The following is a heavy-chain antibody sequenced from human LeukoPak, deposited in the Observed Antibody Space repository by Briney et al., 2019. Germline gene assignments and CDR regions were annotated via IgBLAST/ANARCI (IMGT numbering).Heavy chain of an antibody. D-gene: IGHD3-22*01. Sequence: GGSLRLSCAASGFTFSSYAMSWVRQAPGKGLEWVSAISGSGGSTYYADSVKGRFTISRDNSKITLYLQMNSLRAEDTAVYYCAKLGGYHYYDSSGYLDYWGQGTLVTVSS. CDR2: ISGSGGST. V-gene: IGHV3-23*01. CDR1: GFTFSSYA. CDR3: AKLGGYHYYDSSGYLDY. J-gene: IGHJ4*02.